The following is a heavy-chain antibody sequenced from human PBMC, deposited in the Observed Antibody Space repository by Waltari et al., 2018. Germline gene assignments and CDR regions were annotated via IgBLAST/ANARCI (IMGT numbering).Heavy chain of an antibody. CDR2: ISGSGGGK. V-gene: IGHV3-23*04. J-gene: IGHJ4*02. CDR1: GFTFSSYA. CDR3: ANRPITIFGVVTTTVHGIDY. D-gene: IGHD3-3*01. Sequence: EVQLVESGGGLVQPGGSLRLSCAASGFTFSSYAMSWVRQAPGKGLGWVSAISGSGGGKYSEGSVKGRFTISRDNSKNTLYLQMNSLRAEDTAVYYCANRPITIFGVVTTTVHGIDYWGQGTLVTVSS.